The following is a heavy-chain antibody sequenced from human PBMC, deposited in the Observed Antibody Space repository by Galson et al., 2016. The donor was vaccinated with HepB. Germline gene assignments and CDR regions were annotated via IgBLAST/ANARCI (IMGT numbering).Heavy chain of an antibody. V-gene: IGHV4-39*01. CDR1: GGSIVSSSSY. CDR2: MFYSGST. CDR3: ARQSVGAFDY. J-gene: IGHJ4*02. Sequence: TLSLTCTVSGGSIVSSSSYWGWIRQPPGKGLDWIGNMFYSGSTYYNPSLKSRVTISVDTSRNQFSLQLTSVTAADTAVYYCARQSVGAFDYWGQGTLVTVSS. D-gene: IGHD1-26*01.